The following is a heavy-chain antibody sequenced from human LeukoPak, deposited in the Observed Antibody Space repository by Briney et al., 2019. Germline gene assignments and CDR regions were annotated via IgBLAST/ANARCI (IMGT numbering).Heavy chain of an antibody. D-gene: IGHD2-2*01. Sequence: GSSVKVSCKASGGTFSSYAISWVRQAPGQGLEWMGGIIPIFGTANYAQKFQGRVTITADESTSTAYMELSSLRSEDTAAYYCARNYQLLHTWFDPWGQGTLVTVSS. V-gene: IGHV1-69*01. CDR3: ARNYQLLHTWFDP. CDR1: GGTFSSYA. CDR2: IIPIFGTA. J-gene: IGHJ5*02.